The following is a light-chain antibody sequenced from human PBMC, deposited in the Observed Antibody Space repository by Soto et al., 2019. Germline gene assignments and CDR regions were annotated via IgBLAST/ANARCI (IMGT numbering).Light chain of an antibody. CDR2: GAS. CDR1: QSVGSN. J-gene: IGKJ2*01. Sequence: EIVMTQSPATLSVSPGERASLSCRASQSVGSNLAWYQQTAGQAPRLLIYGASTRAPGIPARFSGSRSGTEFTLTISSLQSEGFAVYSCQQYTNWPYTFGQGTKLAIK. CDR3: QQYTNWPYT. V-gene: IGKV3-15*01.